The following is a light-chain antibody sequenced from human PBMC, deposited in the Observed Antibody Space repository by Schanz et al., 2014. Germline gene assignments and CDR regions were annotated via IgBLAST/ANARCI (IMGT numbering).Light chain of an antibody. CDR3: SAYTSSSTPV. J-gene: IGLJ3*02. Sequence: QSALTQPPSASGSPGQSVTISCTGTSSDVGGYNYVSWYQQHPGKAPKLMIYEINKRPSGVPDRFSGSKSGNTASLTVSGLQAEDEADYYCSAYTSSSTPVFGGGTKLTVL. CDR1: SSDVGGYNY. CDR2: EIN. V-gene: IGLV2-8*01.